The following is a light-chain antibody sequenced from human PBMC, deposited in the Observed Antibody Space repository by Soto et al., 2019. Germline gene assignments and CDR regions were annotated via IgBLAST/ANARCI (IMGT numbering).Light chain of an antibody. V-gene: IGKV1-5*01. CDR2: DAS. Sequence: DIQMTQSPSTLPASVGDRVSITCRASQSVDRYLAWYQQKPGKAPQLLIYDASSLESGVPSRLSGSRSGTEFTLNISSLQPDDFTTFYCQQYIDYTWTFGQGTKVEV. J-gene: IGKJ1*01. CDR1: QSVDRY. CDR3: QQYIDYTWT.